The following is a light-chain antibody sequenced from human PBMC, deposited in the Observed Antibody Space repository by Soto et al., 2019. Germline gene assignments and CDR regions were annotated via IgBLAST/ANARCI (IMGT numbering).Light chain of an antibody. Sequence: QSVLTQPASVSGSPGQSITISCTGTSSDVGDYNYVSWYQQHPGKAPKLMIYDVSNRPSGVSNRFSDSKSGNTASLTISGLQAEDEGDYYCSSYTSSGTLVVFGGGTKLTVL. CDR2: DVS. CDR3: SSYTSSGTLVV. CDR1: SSDVGDYNY. J-gene: IGLJ2*01. V-gene: IGLV2-14*01.